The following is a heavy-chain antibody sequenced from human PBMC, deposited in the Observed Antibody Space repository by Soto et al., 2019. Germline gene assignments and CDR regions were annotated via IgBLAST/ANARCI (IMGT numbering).Heavy chain of an antibody. CDR2: ISSSTRTI. V-gene: IGHV3-48*02. CDR1: GFILSTYN. CDR3: ARDMYHYVSGSYYDAFDI. D-gene: IGHD3-10*01. J-gene: IGHJ3*02. Sequence: GGSLRLSCAASGFILSTYNMNWVRQAPGKGLEWVSYISSSTRTIFYADSVKGRFTISRDNAKNSLYLEMNSLRDEDTAIYYCARDMYHYVSGSYYDAFDIWGQGTMVTVSS.